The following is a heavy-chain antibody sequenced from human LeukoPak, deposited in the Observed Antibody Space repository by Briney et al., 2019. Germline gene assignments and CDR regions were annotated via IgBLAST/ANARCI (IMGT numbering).Heavy chain of an antibody. Sequence: PGRSLRLSCTASGFTFGDYAMSWVRQAPGKGLEWVSSISSSSSYIYYADSVKGRFTISRDNAKNSLYLQMNSLRAEDTAVYYCARGQAGYNWGPDYWGQGTLVTVSS. CDR1: GFTFGDYA. CDR3: ARGQAGYNWGPDY. J-gene: IGHJ4*02. D-gene: IGHD5-24*01. V-gene: IGHV3-21*01. CDR2: ISSSSSYI.